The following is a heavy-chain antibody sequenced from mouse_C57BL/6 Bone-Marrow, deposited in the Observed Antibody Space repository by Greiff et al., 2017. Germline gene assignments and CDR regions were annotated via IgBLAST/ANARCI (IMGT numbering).Heavy chain of an antibody. J-gene: IGHJ1*03. D-gene: IGHD2-5*01. Sequence: VQLQQPGAELVKPGASVKMSCKASGYTFTSYWITWVKQRPGQGLEWIGDIYPGSGSTNYNEKFKSKATLTVATSSSTAYMQLRSLTSEDSAVYYCAIPYYSNYWYFDVWGTGTTVTVSS. CDR2: IYPGSGST. V-gene: IGHV1-55*01. CDR1: GYTFTSYW. CDR3: AIPYYSNYWYFDV.